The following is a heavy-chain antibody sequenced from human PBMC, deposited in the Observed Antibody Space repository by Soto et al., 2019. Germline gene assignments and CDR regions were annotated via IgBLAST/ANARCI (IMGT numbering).Heavy chain of an antibody. Sequence: QVQLVESGGGVVQPGRSLRLSCAASGFTFSSYGMHWVRQAPGKGLEWGAVIWYDGSNKYYADSVKGRFTISRDNSKNTLYLQMNSLRAEDTAVYYCAREGSIAAAFDYWGQGTLVTVSS. CDR3: AREGSIAAAFDY. V-gene: IGHV3-33*01. CDR2: IWYDGSNK. CDR1: GFTFSSYG. D-gene: IGHD6-13*01. J-gene: IGHJ4*02.